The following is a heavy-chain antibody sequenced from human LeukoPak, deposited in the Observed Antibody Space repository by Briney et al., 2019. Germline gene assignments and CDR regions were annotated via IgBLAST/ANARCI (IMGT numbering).Heavy chain of an antibody. CDR1: GGTFSSYA. V-gene: IGHV1-69*06. D-gene: IGHD2-2*01. J-gene: IGHJ4*02. CDR3: ARETEGYCSSTSCPLKY. Sequence: GASVKVSCKASGGTFSSYAISWVRQAPGQGLEWMGGIIPIFGTANYAQKFQGRVTITADKSTSTAYMELSSLRSEDTAVYYCARETEGYCSSTSCPLKYWGQGTQVTVSS. CDR2: IIPIFGTA.